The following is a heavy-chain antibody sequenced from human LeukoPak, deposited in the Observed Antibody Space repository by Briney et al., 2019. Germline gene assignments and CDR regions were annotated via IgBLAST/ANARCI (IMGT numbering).Heavy chain of an antibody. CDR2: ISGSGGST. Sequence: PGGSLRLSCAASGFTFSSYAMSWVRQAPGKGLEWVSAISGSGGSTYYADSVKGRFIISRDNSKNTLYLQMNSLRAEDTAVYYCAKAVITFSYYYYGMDVWGQGTTVTVSS. J-gene: IGHJ6*02. D-gene: IGHD3-22*01. CDR3: AKAVITFSYYYYGMDV. CDR1: GFTFSSYA. V-gene: IGHV3-23*01.